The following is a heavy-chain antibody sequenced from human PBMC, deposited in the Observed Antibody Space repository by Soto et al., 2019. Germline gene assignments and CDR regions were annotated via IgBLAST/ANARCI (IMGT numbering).Heavy chain of an antibody. V-gene: IGHV4-61*01. D-gene: IGHD3-9*01. J-gene: IGHJ5*02. CDR3: ARVRYFAPDP. CDR2: ISYNAHT. CDR1: GASLTIGNHY. Sequence: QVQLQESGPGLVKPSETLSLTCTVSGASLTIGNHYWSWIRQPPGKGLEWIGYISYNAHTNYNPSLKSRVTISADMSKNQFSLSLSSVTAADTAVYYCARVRYFAPDPWGQGTLVTVSS.